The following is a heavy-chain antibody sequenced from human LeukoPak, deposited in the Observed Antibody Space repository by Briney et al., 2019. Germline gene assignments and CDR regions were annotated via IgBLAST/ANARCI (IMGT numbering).Heavy chain of an antibody. CDR1: GFSLSRNG. V-gene: IGHV3-30*02. CDR3: AREAAESYGMDV. CDR2: ILSDGSYE. D-gene: IGHD3-10*01. Sequence: GGSLRLSCATSGFSLSRNGMHWVRQAPGQGLEWVAFILSDGSYEYYADSVKGRFTISRDNAKNSLYLQMNSLRAEDTAVYYCAREAAESYGMDVWGQGTTVTVSS. J-gene: IGHJ6*02.